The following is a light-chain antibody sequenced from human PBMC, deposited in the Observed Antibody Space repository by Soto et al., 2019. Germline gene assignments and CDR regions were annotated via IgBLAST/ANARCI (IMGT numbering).Light chain of an antibody. V-gene: IGKV1-39*01. CDR2: GAS. CDR3: QQSYSTHALT. Sequence: DIQMTQSPSSLSASVGDRVTITCRASQSISKYLNWYQHKPGKAPKILIYGASNLQSGVPSRFSGSGSGTDFTLTINSLQPEDFATYYCQQSYSTHALTFGGGTKVDIK. J-gene: IGKJ4*01. CDR1: QSISKY.